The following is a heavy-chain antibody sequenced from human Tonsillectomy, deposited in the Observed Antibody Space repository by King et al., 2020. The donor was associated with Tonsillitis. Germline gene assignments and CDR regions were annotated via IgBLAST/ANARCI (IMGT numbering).Heavy chain of an antibody. CDR2: IYYSGRT. CDR1: GGSISSSSYY. J-gene: IGHJ3*02. V-gene: IGHV4-39*01. Sequence: QLQESGPGLVKPSETLSLTCTVSGGSISSSSYYWGWIRQPPGKGLEWIGLIYYSGRTYSNPSFKSRVTLSVITSKNQFSLTLRCVTAADTAVYYCARFSGYSSSWYSDDAFDIWCQGTMVTVSS. CDR3: ARFSGYSSSWYSDDAFDI. D-gene: IGHD6-13*01.